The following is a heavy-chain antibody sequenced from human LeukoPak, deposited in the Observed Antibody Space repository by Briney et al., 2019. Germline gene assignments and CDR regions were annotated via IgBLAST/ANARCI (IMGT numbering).Heavy chain of an antibody. J-gene: IGHJ5*02. D-gene: IGHD2-2*01. CDR3: ARDGVGYQLLFWFDP. CDR1: GFTFSSYG. V-gene: IGHV3-30*06. Sequence: QSGGSLRLSCAASGFTFSSYGMHWVRQAPGKGLEWVAVISYDGSNKYYADSVKGRFTISRDNSKNTLYLQMNSLRAEDTAVYYCARDGVGYQLLFWFDPWGQGTLVTVSS. CDR2: ISYDGSNK.